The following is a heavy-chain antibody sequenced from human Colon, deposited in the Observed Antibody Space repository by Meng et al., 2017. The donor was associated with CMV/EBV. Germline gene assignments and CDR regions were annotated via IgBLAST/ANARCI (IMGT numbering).Heavy chain of an antibody. D-gene: IGHD4-17*01. Sequence: QLRLQESGPGLVKPSETLSLTCTVPGGSISSSTYYWGWIRQTPGKGLEWIGNIYYSGYTYYNPSLKSRLTISVDTSKNQFSLKLTSVTAADTAVYYCATDYGDYYFDRWGQGTLVTVSS. J-gene: IGHJ4*02. CDR2: IYYSGYT. V-gene: IGHV4-39*07. CDR1: GGSISSSTYY. CDR3: ATDYGDYYFDR.